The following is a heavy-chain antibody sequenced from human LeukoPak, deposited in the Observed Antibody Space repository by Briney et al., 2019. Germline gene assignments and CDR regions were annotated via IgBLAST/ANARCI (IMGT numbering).Heavy chain of an antibody. CDR3: ATELYCSSTSCYKSAFDI. CDR1: GYTFSAYY. CDR2: FDPEDGET. J-gene: IGHJ3*02. Sequence: ASVKVSCKASGYTFSAYYMHWVRQAPGKGLEWMGGFDPEDGETIYAQKFQGRVTMTEDTSTDTAYMELSSLRSEDTAVYYCATELYCSSTSCYKSAFDIWGQGTMVTVSS. D-gene: IGHD2-2*02. V-gene: IGHV1-24*01.